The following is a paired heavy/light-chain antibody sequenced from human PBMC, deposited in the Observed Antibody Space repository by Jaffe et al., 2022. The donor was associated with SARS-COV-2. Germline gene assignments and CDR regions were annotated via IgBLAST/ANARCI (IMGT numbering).Light chain of an antibody. CDR3: QQYYSVPWT. V-gene: IGKV4-1*01. CDR2: WAS. Sequence: DIVMTQSPDSLAVSLDERATINCKSSQNILYSSNNKNYLAWYQKKPGQPPKLLIYWASTRESGVPDRFSGSGSGTDFTLTISGLQAEDVAVYYCQQYYSVPWTFGQGTKVEIK. CDR1: QNILYSSNNKNY. J-gene: IGKJ1*01.
Heavy chain of an antibody. D-gene: IGHD2-2*02. J-gene: IGHJ4*02. V-gene: IGHV4-61*02. Sequence: QLQESGPGLVTPSQTLSLTCSVSGGSISSGEYYWSWIRLPAGKGLEWIGRIYATGSTDYSPSLRSRVTMSVDTSKNQFSLRLSSVTAADTAIYYCTRGLYTTSSGPFDYWGQGTLVTVSS. CDR3: TRGLYTTSSGPFDY. CDR1: GGSISSGEYY. CDR2: IYATGST.